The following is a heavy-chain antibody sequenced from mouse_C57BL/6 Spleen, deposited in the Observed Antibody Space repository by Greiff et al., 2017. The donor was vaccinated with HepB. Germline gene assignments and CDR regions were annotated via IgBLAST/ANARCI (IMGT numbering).Heavy chain of an antibody. J-gene: IGHJ4*01. V-gene: IGHV1-26*01. CDR1: GYTFTDYY. Sequence: VQLQQSGPELVKPGASVKISCKASGYTFTDYYMNWVKQSHGKSLEWIGDINPNNGGTSYNQKFKGKATLTVGNSSSTAYMELRSLTSDDSAVYYCARCYYGSSLYAMDYWGQGTSVTVSS. CDR3: ARCYYGSSLYAMDY. CDR2: INPNNGGT. D-gene: IGHD1-1*01.